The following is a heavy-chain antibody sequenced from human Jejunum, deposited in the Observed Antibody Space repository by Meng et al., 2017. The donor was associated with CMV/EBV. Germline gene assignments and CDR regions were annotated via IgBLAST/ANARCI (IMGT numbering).Heavy chain of an antibody. CDR3: ARGFTNGWQPFDY. V-gene: IGHV1-69*01. Sequence: VTSVGWVRMPGASVMVSCKSSGAMGNNYALSGVRQAPGKGLEWMGGIIAVFKTPNSAQKFQGRLTISADASTGTTYMELTGLTSEDTAVYYCARGFTNGWQPFDYWGQGTLVTVSS. CDR2: IIAVFKTP. D-gene: IGHD2-8*01. CDR1: GAMGNNYA. J-gene: IGHJ4*02.